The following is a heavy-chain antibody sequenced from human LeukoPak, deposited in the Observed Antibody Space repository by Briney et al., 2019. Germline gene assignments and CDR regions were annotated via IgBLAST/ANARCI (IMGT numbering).Heavy chain of an antibody. Sequence: PGGSLRLSCAASGFTFRSYSMNWVRQAPGKGLEWGSYISSSSSTIYYADSVKGRFTISRDKATNSLYLQMNSLRAEDTAVYYCAREYCSSTSCLYDYWGQGTLVTVSS. D-gene: IGHD2-2*01. J-gene: IGHJ4*02. CDR1: GFTFRSYS. CDR3: AREYCSSTSCLYDY. V-gene: IGHV3-48*01. CDR2: ISSSSSTI.